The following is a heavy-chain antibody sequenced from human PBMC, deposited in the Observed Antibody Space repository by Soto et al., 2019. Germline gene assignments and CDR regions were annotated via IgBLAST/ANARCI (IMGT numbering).Heavy chain of an antibody. CDR3: ARLQLGGDRMLNWCDP. D-gene: IGHD2-21*02. J-gene: IGHJ5*02. V-gene: IGHV1-18*01. Sequence: QVQVVQSGPELKKPGASVKVSCKAQGYIFTKYGIGWVRQAPGHGLEWMGLINVYNGDRKVAQKFQDGVSMTTDTATDTAYMELKSLRSGDTAVYYCARLQLGGDRMLNWCDPWGQGTLVTVSS. CDR2: INVYNGDR. CDR1: GYIFTKYG.